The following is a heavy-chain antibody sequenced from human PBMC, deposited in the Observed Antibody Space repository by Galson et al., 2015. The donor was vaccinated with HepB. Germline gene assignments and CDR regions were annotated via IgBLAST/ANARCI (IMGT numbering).Heavy chain of an antibody. CDR3: AHRGGVGGTPFDY. CDR2: IYWDDDT. CDR1: GFSLRTSGVG. Sequence: PALVNPTQPLTLTCTFSGFSLRTSGVGVGWIRQPPGKALEWLALIYWDDDTRYSSSLTSRLTITKDTSQTQVVLTMTNMDPVDTAPYYCAHRGGVGGTPFDYWGQGTLVTVSS. J-gene: IGHJ4*02. V-gene: IGHV2-5*02. D-gene: IGHD1-26*01.